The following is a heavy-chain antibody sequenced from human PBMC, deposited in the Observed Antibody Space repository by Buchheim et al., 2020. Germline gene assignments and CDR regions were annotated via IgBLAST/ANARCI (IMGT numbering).Heavy chain of an antibody. D-gene: IGHD3-22*01. CDR3: AKAVITYYYDSSGYSSGSGAFDI. J-gene: IGHJ3*02. CDR1: GFTFSSYG. CDR2: ISYDGSNK. Sequence: QVQLVESGGGVVQPGRSLRLSCAASGFTFSSYGMHWVRQAPGKGLEWVAVISYDGSNKYYADSVKGRFTISRDNSKNTLYLQMNSLRAEDTAVYYCAKAVITYYYDSSGYSSGSGAFDIWGQGT. V-gene: IGHV3-30*18.